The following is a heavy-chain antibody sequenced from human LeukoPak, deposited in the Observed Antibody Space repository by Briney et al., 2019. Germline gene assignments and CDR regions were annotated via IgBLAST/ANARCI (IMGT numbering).Heavy chain of an antibody. D-gene: IGHD3-16*01. CDR2: IYYSGST. V-gene: IGHV4-39*01. CDR3: ARHYTFLGGLYYYYYMDV. Sequence: PSETLSLTCTVSGGSISSSSYYWGWIRQPPGKGLEWIGSIYYSGSTYYNPSLKSRVTISVDTSKNQFSLKLSSVTSADTAVYYCARHYTFLGGLYYYYYMDVWGKGTTVTISS. CDR1: GGSISSSSYY. J-gene: IGHJ6*03.